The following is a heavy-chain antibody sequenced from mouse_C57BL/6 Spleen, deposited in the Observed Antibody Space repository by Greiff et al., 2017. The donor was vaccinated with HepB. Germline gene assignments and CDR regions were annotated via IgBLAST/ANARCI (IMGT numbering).Heavy chain of an antibody. V-gene: IGHV5-6*02. J-gene: IGHJ2*01. CDR3: ARHGEGGRFDY. CDR1: RFTFSSYG. D-gene: IGHD3-3*01. Sequence: EVKLVESGGDLVKPGGSLKLSCAASRFTFSSYGMSWVRQTPDKRLEWVATISSGGSYTYYPDSVKGRFTISRDNAKNTLYLQMSSLKSEDTAMYYCARHGEGGRFDYWGQGTTLTVSS. CDR2: ISSGGSYT.